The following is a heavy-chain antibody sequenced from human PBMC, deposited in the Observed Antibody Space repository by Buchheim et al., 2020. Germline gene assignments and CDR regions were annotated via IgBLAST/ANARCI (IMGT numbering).Heavy chain of an antibody. CDR2: INHSGST. J-gene: IGHJ4*02. Sequence: QVQLQQWGAGLLKPSETLSLTCAVYGGSFSGYYWSWIRQPPGKGLEWIGEINHSGSTNYNPSLKSRVTISVDTSKNQFSLKLSSVTAADTAVYYCARGDLVMITSGEISLFEYYFDYWGQGTL. CDR1: GGSFSGYY. D-gene: IGHD3-16*01. V-gene: IGHV4-34*01. CDR3: ARGDLVMITSGEISLFEYYFDY.